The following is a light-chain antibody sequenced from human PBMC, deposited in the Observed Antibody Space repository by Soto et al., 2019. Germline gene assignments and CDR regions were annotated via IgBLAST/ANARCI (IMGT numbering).Light chain of an antibody. Sequence: QSALTQPASVSGSPGQSITISCTGTSSDVGGYNYVSWYQQHPGKDPKLMIYDVSNRPSGVSNRFSGSKSGNTASLTISGLQAEDEADYYCNSYTSSSTLRYVFGTGTKLTVL. CDR2: DVS. CDR1: SSDVGGYNY. V-gene: IGLV2-14*01. CDR3: NSYTSSSTLRYV. J-gene: IGLJ1*01.